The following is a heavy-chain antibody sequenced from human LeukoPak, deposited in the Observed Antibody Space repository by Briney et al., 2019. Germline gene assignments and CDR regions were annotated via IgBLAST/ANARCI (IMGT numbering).Heavy chain of an antibody. D-gene: IGHD1-14*01. J-gene: IGHJ4*02. Sequence: GGSLRLSCAASGFTFSNYGMHWVRQAPDKGLEWVAFLQYHGGDIHYADSVEGRFTISRDNSKNTLYLQMNSLRPEDTAVYYCARGAGFAEPLPDYWGQGTQVIVSS. CDR1: GFTFSNYG. V-gene: IGHV3-30*02. CDR2: LQYHGGDI. CDR3: ARGAGFAEPLPDY.